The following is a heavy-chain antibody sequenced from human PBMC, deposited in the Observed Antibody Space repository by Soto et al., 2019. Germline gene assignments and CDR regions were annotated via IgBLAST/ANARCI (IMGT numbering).Heavy chain of an antibody. D-gene: IGHD6-19*01. CDR3: ASDLNSSGWPFFDY. J-gene: IGHJ4*02. CDR1: GGSISSYY. Sequence: SETLSLTCTVSGGSISSYYWSWIRQPPGKGLEWIGYIYYSGSTNYNPSLKSRVTISVDTSKNQFSLKLSSVTAADTAVYYCASDLNSSGWPFFDYWGQGTLVTVSS. CDR2: IYYSGST. V-gene: IGHV4-59*08.